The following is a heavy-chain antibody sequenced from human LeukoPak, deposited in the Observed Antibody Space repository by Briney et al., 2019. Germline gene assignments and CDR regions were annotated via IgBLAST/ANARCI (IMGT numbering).Heavy chain of an antibody. CDR2: ISGSGGST. D-gene: IGHD3-22*01. J-gene: IGHJ4*02. Sequence: GGSLRLSCAASGFTFSSYAMSWVRQASGKGLAWVSAISGSGGSTYYADSVKGRFTISRDNSKNTLYLQMNSLRAEDTAVYYRAKMRQGYYDSSGYYCDYWGQGTLVTVSS. CDR3: AKMRQGYYDSSGYYCDY. CDR1: GFTFSSYA. V-gene: IGHV3-23*01.